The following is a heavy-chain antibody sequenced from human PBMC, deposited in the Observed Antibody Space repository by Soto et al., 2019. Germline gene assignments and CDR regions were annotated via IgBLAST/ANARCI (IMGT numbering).Heavy chain of an antibody. Sequence: EVQLVESGGGLVQPGGSLRLSCAASGFTVSSNYMSWVRQAPGKGLEWVSVIYSGGSTYYADSVKGRFTITRDNSKNALYPQKNSLKAEDTAVYFCARAKGYSHHWGQGTLVNVSS. D-gene: IGHD5-18*01. V-gene: IGHV3-66*01. CDR3: ARAKGYSHH. CDR2: IYSGGST. CDR1: GFTVSSNY. J-gene: IGHJ5*02.